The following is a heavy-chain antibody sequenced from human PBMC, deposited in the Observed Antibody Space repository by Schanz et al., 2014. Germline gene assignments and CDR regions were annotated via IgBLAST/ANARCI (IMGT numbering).Heavy chain of an antibody. CDR1: GGSISSGESY. D-gene: IGHD3-16*01. CDR2: VYFSGTT. J-gene: IGHJ5*02. Sequence: QLQLQELGPGLVKPSETLSLTCTVSGGSISSGESYWGWIRQSPEEGLQYIGGVYFSGTTAYSPSLKGRVTISVDTSKNQFSLMLTSVTAADTAVYFCARHGGYYDVLNSFDIWGQGTLVTVSS. CDR3: ARHGGYYDVLNSFDI. V-gene: IGHV4-39*01.